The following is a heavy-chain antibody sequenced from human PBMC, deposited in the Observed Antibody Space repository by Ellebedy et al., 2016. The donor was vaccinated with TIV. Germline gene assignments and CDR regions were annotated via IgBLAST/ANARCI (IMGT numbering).Heavy chain of an antibody. CDR3: VRDKFSYSNSGFDY. CDR2: ISSTGTYI. J-gene: IGHJ4*02. D-gene: IGHD4-11*01. CDR1: GFTFTGYS. Sequence: GESLKISCAASGFTFTGYSLNWVRQAPGKGLEWVSSISSTGTYIHYADSVKGRFTISRDNAKNSLYLQMNSLRAEDTAVYYCVRDKFSYSNSGFDYWGQGTLVTVSS. V-gene: IGHV3-21*01.